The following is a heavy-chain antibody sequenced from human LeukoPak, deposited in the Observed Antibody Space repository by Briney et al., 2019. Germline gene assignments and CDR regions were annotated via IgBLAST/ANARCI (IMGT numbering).Heavy chain of an antibody. CDR3: AKRGLTILLWFGESFDY. Sequence: AGGSLRLSCAASGFTFSSYAMSWVRQAPGKGLEWVSAISGSGGSTYYADSVKGRFAISRDNSKNTLYLQMNSLRAEDTAVYYCAKRGLTILLWFGESFDYWGQGTLVTVSS. CDR2: ISGSGGST. CDR1: GFTFSSYA. V-gene: IGHV3-23*01. D-gene: IGHD3-10*01. J-gene: IGHJ4*02.